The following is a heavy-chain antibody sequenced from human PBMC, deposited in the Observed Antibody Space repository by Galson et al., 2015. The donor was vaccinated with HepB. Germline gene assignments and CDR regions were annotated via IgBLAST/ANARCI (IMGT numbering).Heavy chain of an antibody. J-gene: IGHJ6*02. D-gene: IGHD3-22*01. V-gene: IGHV1-18*04. CDR2: ISAYNGNT. Sequence: SVKVSCKASGYTFTSYGISWVRQAPGQGLEWMGWISAYNGNTNYAQKLQGRVTMTTDTSTSTAYMELRSLRSDDTAVYYCAREARRYYYDSSGYYPNYYYYGMDVWGQGTTVTVSS. CDR3: AREARRYYYDSSGYYPNYYYYGMDV. CDR1: GYTFTSYG.